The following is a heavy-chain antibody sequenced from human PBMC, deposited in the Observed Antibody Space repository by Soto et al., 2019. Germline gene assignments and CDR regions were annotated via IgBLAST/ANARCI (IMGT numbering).Heavy chain of an antibody. D-gene: IGHD3-9*01. V-gene: IGHV2-26*01. CDR2: IFSDNER. CDR1: GFSLTTGKMG. Sequence: YGPTLVNPTETLTLTCTVSGFSLTTGKMGVSWIRQPPGKALEWLAHIFSDNERSYSTSLQGRLTISKDNSGSQVVLSMTNVDPVDTATYYCARTKVDSYQFYYAMDVWGKGTKVTVAS. J-gene: IGHJ6*04. CDR3: ARTKVDSYQFYYAMDV.